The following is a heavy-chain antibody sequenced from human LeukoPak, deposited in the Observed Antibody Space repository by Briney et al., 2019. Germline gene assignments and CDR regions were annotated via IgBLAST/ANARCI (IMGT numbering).Heavy chain of an antibody. CDR1: GFTFNNAW. J-gene: IGHJ4*02. CDR3: TTDVRFLEWLPPHDY. D-gene: IGHD3-3*01. CDR2: IKSKTDGGTT. Sequence: GGSLRLSCAASGFTFNNAWMSWIRQAPGKGLEWVGRIKSKTDGGTTDYAAPVKGRFTISRDDSKNTLYLQMNSLKTEDTAVYYCTTDVRFLEWLPPHDYWGQGTLVTVSS. V-gene: IGHV3-15*01.